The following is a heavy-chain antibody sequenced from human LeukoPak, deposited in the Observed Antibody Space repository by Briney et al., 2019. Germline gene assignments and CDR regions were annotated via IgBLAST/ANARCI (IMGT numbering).Heavy chain of an antibody. CDR3: ARGPAWFGDLGYGMDV. D-gene: IGHD3-10*01. Sequence: PGGSLRLSCAASGFTFSSYGMDWVRQAPGKGLKWVADIWYDGSNKYYADSVKGRFTISRDNSKNTLYLQMNSLRAEETAVYYCARGPAWFGDLGYGMDVWGQGTTVTASS. CDR1: GFTFSSYG. V-gene: IGHV3-33*01. CDR2: IWYDGSNK. J-gene: IGHJ6*02.